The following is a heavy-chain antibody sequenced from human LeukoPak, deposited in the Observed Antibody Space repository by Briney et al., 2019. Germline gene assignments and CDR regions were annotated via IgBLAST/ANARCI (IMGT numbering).Heavy chain of an antibody. J-gene: IGHJ5*02. V-gene: IGHV1-69*13. CDR3: ARGVVPAAMNWFDP. D-gene: IGHD2-2*01. CDR2: IIPIFGTA. Sequence: ASVKVSCTASGGTFSSYAISWVRQAPGQGLEWMGGIIPIFGTANYAQKFQGRVTITADESTSTAYMELSSLRSEDTAVYYCARGVVPAAMNWFDPWGQGTLVTVSS. CDR1: GGTFSSYA.